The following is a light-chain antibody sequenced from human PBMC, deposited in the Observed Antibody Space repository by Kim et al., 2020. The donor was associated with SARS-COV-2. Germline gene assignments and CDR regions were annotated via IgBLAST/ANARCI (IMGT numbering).Light chain of an antibody. J-gene: IGKJ1*01. CDR1: ENVVNSH. CDR3: HQYGASPWT. V-gene: IGKV3D-20*01. Sequence: EIMLTQSPATLSLSPGERVTLSCGASENVVNSHLAWYQQKRGLAPMLVIYDSSTRAAGIPDRFSGAGSGTEFTLTISRLEPEDFALYYCHQYGASPWTFGRGTKVDIK. CDR2: DSS.